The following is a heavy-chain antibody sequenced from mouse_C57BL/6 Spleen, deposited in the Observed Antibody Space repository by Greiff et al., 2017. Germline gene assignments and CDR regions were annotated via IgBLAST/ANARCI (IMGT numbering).Heavy chain of an antibody. Sequence: EVKLLESGGGLVQPGGSMKLSCVASGFTFSNYWMNWVRQSPEKGLEWVAQIRLKSDNYATHYAESVKGRFTISRDDSKSSVYLQMNNLRAEDTGIYYCTGASYYFDYWGQGTTLTVSS. CDR2: IRLKSDNYAT. D-gene: IGHD6-1*01. CDR1: GFTFSNYW. V-gene: IGHV6-3*01. CDR3: TGASYYFDY. J-gene: IGHJ2*01.